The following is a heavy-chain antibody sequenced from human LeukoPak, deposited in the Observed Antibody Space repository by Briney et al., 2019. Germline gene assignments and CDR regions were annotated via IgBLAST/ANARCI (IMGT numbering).Heavy chain of an antibody. CDR1: RFTFSSHV. V-gene: IGHV3-48*03. CDR3: ARVAGYSGSWYRFDY. CDR2: ISSSGSTI. Sequence: GGALRVSFAAYRFTFSSHVRNWVGQAPGKGLEGVSYISSSGSTIQYADSVKGRLTISRDNAKKSPYLQMNSLRAEDTAVYYCARVAGYSGSWYRFDYWGQGTLVTVSS. J-gene: IGHJ4*02. D-gene: IGHD6-13*01.